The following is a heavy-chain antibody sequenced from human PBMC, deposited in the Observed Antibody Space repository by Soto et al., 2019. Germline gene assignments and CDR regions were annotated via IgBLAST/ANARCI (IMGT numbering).Heavy chain of an antibody. Sequence: QVQLQESGPGLVKPSGTLSLTCTVSGASITSTNWWSWVRQAPGKGPEWIGEIYYGGNTNYNPSLQSRVTISVDTSRNQFALNLTSLTAADTAVYYCARDPRAFGDFGSLDPWGQGTLVTVSS. D-gene: IGHD2-21*01. V-gene: IGHV4-4*02. CDR2: IYYGGNT. CDR3: ARDPRAFGDFGSLDP. CDR1: GASITSTNW. J-gene: IGHJ5*02.